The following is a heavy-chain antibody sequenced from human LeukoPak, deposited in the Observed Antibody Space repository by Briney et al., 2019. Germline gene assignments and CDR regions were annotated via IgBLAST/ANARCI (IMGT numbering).Heavy chain of an antibody. Sequence: GGSLRLSCAASGFTFSGYWMSWVRQAPGKGLEWVANIKPDGSDKYYVDSVKGRFTIPRGNAKNSLYLHMNSLRAEDTAVYYCARDRIQLWSHDYWGQGTLVTVSS. CDR2: IKPDGSDK. J-gene: IGHJ4*02. CDR1: GFTFSGYW. CDR3: ARDRIQLWSHDY. V-gene: IGHV3-7*04. D-gene: IGHD5-18*01.